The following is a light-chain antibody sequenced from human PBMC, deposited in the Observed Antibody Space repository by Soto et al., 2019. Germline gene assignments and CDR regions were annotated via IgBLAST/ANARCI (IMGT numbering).Light chain of an antibody. V-gene: IGKV3-15*01. J-gene: IGKJ1*01. Sequence: EIVMTQSPATLSVFPGERATLSCRASQSVSSNLAWYQQKPGQAPRLLIYRASTRATGIPARFSGSGSGTEFTLTISSLQSEDFAVYYCQHYNKWTPWTFGQGTKVEIK. CDR3: QHYNKWTPWT. CDR2: RAS. CDR1: QSVSSN.